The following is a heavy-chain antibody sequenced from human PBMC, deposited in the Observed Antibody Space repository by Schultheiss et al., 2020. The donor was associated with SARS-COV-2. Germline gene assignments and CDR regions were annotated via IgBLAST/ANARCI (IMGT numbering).Heavy chain of an antibody. V-gene: IGHV4-59*01. J-gene: IGHJ4*02. D-gene: IGHD6-13*01. CDR1: GGSFSGYY. CDR2: IYYSGST. Sequence: SQTLSLTCAVYGGSFSGYYWSWIRQPPGKGLEWIGYIYYSGSTNYNPSLKSRVTISVDTSKNQFSLKLSSVTAADTAVYYCAREDSSSWYGYWGQGTLVTVSS. CDR3: AREDSSSWYGY.